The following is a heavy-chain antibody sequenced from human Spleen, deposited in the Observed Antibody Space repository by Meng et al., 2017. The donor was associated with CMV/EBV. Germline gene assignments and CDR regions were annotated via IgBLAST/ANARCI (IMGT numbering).Heavy chain of an antibody. J-gene: IGHJ6*02. D-gene: IGHD3-3*01. CDR1: GFTFSSYS. CDR3: ARAMSIFGVVIPSFVGMDV. V-gene: IGHV3-21*01. Sequence: GGSLRLSCAASGFTFSSYSMNWLRQAPGKGLEWVSSIGRISSYIYYADSVKGRFTISRDNAKNSLYLQMNSLRADDTAVYYCARAMSIFGVVIPSFVGMDVWGQGTTVTVSS. CDR2: IGRISSYI.